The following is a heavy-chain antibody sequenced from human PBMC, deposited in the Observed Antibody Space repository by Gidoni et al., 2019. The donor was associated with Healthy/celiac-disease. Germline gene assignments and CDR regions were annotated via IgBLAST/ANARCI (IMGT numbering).Heavy chain of an antibody. CDR1: GYTFTSYY. D-gene: IGHD3-9*01. CDR3: ARQGGLVIETAVYNWFDP. V-gene: IGHV1-46*01. Sequence: QVQLVQSGAEVKKPGASVKVSCKASGYTFTSYYMHWVRQAPGQGLEWMGIINPRGGSTSYAQKFQGRVTMTRDTSTSTVYMELSSLRSEDTAVYYCARQGGLVIETAVYNWFDPWGQGTLVTVSS. J-gene: IGHJ5*02. CDR2: INPRGGST.